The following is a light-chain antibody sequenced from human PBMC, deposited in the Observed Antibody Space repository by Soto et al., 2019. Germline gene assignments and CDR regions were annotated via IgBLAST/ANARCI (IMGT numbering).Light chain of an antibody. CDR2: EGS. J-gene: IGLJ7*01. Sequence: QSALTQHASGSGSPGQSITISCTGTSSDVGRYNLVSWYQQHPGKAPKLMLSEGSKRPSGVSNRFSGSKSGNTASLTISGLQAEDEADYYCCSYAGTTSHVVFGGGTQLTVL. CDR1: SSDVGRYNL. CDR3: CSYAGTTSHVV. V-gene: IGLV2-23*01.